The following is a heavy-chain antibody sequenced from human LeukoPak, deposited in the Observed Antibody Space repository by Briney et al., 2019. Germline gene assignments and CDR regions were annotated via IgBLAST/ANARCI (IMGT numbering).Heavy chain of an antibody. Sequence: PSETLSLTCAVYGGSFSGYYWSWIRQPPGKGLEWIGEINHSGSTNYNPSLKSRVTISVDTSKNQFSLKLSSVTAAETAVYDGASYQEGGIDAFEICGQGTMVTVSS. CDR3: ASYQEGGIDAFEI. V-gene: IGHV4-34*01. D-gene: IGHD2-2*01. CDR2: INHSGST. CDR1: GGSFSGYY. J-gene: IGHJ3*02.